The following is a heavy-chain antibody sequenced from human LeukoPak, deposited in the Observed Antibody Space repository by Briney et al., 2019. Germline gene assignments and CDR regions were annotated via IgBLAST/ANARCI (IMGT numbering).Heavy chain of an antibody. CDR2: ISGSGGTT. CDR3: AKVAVWHLGQYYFDY. J-gene: IGHJ4*02. D-gene: IGHD6-6*01. V-gene: IGHV3-23*01. CDR1: GFTFSGYA. Sequence: GGSLRLSCAASGFTFSGYAMRCVRQAPGKGLEWDSAISGSGGTTSYAHSVKGRFTISTDNSKNTLYLQMNSLRAEDTAVYYCAKVAVWHLGQYYFDYWGQGTLVTVSS.